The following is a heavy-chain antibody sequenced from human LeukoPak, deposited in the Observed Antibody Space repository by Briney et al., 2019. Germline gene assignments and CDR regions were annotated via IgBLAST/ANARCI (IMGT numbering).Heavy chain of an antibody. CDR2: ITSSSDYI. D-gene: IGHD5-18*01. CDR1: GFTFSAYS. V-gene: IGHV3-21*01. CDR3: AREFKSGYGMWA. Sequence: GGSLRLSCTASGFTFSAYSMNWVRQAPGKGLEWVSSITSSSDYIYYADSVKGRFTISRDNAENSLHLQMNSLRAEDTAVYYCAREFKSGYGMWAWGQGTLVTVSS. J-gene: IGHJ5*02.